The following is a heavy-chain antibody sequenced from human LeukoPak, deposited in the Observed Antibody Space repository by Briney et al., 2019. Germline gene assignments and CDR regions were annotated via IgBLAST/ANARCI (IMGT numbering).Heavy chain of an antibody. CDR1: GFTFNSHG. D-gene: IGHD2-8*01. J-gene: IGHJ4*02. CDR2: ISDDGLNT. CDR3: ATLYAGSTDY. V-gene: IGHV3-30*03. Sequence: PGGSLRLSCSTSGFTFNSHGFHWVRQAPGKGLEWVAAISDDGLNTFYIDSVKGRFTISRDNSKNTLYLQMNSLRAEDTAVYYCATLYAGSTDYWGRGTLVTVSS.